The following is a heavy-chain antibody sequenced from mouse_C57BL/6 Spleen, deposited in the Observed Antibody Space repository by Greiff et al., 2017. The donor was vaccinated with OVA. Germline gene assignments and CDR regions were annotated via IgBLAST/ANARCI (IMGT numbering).Heavy chain of an antibody. CDR2: ISSGGDYI. V-gene: IGHV5-9-1*02. J-gene: IGHJ4*01. D-gene: IGHD1-1*01. CDR1: GFTFSSYA. CDR3: TRDYGSSYARDY. Sequence: EVKLVESGEGLVKPGGSLKLSCAASGFTFSSYAMSWVRQTPEKRLEWVAYISSGGDYIYYADTVKGRFTISRDNARNTLYLQMSSLKSEDTAMYYCTRDYGSSYARDYWGQGTSVTVSS.